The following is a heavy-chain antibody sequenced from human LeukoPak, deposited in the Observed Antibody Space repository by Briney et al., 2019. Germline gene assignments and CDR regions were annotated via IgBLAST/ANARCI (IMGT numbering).Heavy chain of an antibody. CDR1: GYSISSGYY. J-gene: IGHJ5*02. Sequence: SETLSLTCAVSGYSISSGYYWGWIRQPPGKGLEWIGSIYHSGSTYYNPSLKSRVTISVDTSKNKFSLKLSSVTAADTAVYYCARHVDQLLNWFDPWGQGTLVTVSS. V-gene: IGHV4-38-2*01. CDR3: ARHVDQLLNWFDP. CDR2: IYHSGST. D-gene: IGHD2-2*01.